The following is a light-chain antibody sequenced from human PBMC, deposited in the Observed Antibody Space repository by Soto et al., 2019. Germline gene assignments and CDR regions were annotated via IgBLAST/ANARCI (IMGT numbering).Light chain of an antibody. CDR1: NSDVGSHNF. Sequence: QSALTQPASVSGSPGQSITISCTGTNSDVGSHNFVSWYQQYPGKAPKLLIYEASKRPSGLSNRFAGSKSSNTASLTISGLQAEDEADYYCCSLTNGATWVFGGGTMLTV. V-gene: IGLV2-23*01. J-gene: IGLJ3*02. CDR2: EAS. CDR3: CSLTNGATWV.